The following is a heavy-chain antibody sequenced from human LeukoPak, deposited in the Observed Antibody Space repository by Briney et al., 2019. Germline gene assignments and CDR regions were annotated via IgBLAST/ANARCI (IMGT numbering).Heavy chain of an antibody. CDR1: GFTFSSYG. CDR2: ISYDGSNK. J-gene: IGHJ4*02. CDR3: AKDPYYYGSGSYYLFDY. Sequence: PGGSLRLSCAASGFTFSSYGMHWVRQAPGKGLEWVAVISYDGSNKYYADSVKGRFTISRDNSKNTLYLQMNSLRAEDTAVYYCAKDPYYYGSGSYYLFDYWGQGTLVTVS. V-gene: IGHV3-30*18. D-gene: IGHD3-10*01.